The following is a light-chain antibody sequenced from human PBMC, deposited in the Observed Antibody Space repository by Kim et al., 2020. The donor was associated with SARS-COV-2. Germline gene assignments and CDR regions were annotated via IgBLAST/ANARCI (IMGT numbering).Light chain of an antibody. CDR1: KWEDKS. CDR2: QDS. Sequence: VSPGQTASLTCCGDKWEDKSARWYQQKPGPSPVLVIYQDSKRPSGIPERISGSNSGNTATLTISGTQAMDEADYYCQAWDSSKVVFGGGTQLTVL. V-gene: IGLV3-1*01. CDR3: QAWDSSKVV. J-gene: IGLJ2*01.